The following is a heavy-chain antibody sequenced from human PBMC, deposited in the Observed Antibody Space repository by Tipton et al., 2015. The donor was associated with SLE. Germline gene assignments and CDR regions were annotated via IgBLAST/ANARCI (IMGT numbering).Heavy chain of an antibody. CDR1: GVSFSTDSYF. CDR2: ISSDGST. V-gene: IGHV4-61*01. J-gene: IGHJ6*03. CDR3: ARGYQLPLGPYYYCYIDV. D-gene: IGHD2-2*01. Sequence: TLSLTCTVSGVSFSTDSYFWGWIRQPPGKGLEWLGYISSDGSTNYNPSLQRRVVISDDTSKNQFSLKLSSVTAADTAVYYCARGYQLPLGPYYYCYIDVWGRGTTVTVPS.